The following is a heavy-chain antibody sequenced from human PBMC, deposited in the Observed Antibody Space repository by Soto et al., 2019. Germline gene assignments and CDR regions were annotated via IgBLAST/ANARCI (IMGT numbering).Heavy chain of an antibody. Sequence: PGGSLGLSCAASGFTFTRYSMNWVRQAPGKGLEWVSSISSTTNYIYHGDSMKGRFTISRDNAKNSLYLEMNSLRAEDTAVYYCARESEDLTSNFDYWGQGTLVTVSS. V-gene: IGHV3-21*06. J-gene: IGHJ4*02. CDR1: GFTFTRYS. CDR2: ISSTTNYI. CDR3: ARESEDLTSNFDY.